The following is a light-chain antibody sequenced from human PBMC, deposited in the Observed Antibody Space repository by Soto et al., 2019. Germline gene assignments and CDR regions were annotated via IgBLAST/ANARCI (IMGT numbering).Light chain of an antibody. CDR2: GAS. CDR3: QQYGSSPDT. Sequence: EIVLTQSPGTLSLSPGERATLSCRASQSVSSSYLAWYQQKPGQAPRLLIYGASSRATGIPDRFSGSGSGTDFTLTISRLEPEDFAVYYCQQYGSSPDTFGPGTKV. J-gene: IGKJ3*01. V-gene: IGKV3-20*01. CDR1: QSVSSSY.